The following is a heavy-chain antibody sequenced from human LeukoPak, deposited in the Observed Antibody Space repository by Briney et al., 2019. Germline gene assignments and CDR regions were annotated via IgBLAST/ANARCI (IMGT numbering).Heavy chain of an antibody. V-gene: IGHV4-34*01. Sequence: SETLSLTCAVYGGSFSGYYWSWIRQPPGKGLEWIGEINHSGSTNYNPSLKSRVTISIDTSKNQLFLQLTSVTAADTAVYYCARVTDWNDLDYWGPGTLVTVSS. D-gene: IGHD1-1*01. CDR1: GGSFSGYY. J-gene: IGHJ4*02. CDR2: INHSGST. CDR3: ARVTDWNDLDY.